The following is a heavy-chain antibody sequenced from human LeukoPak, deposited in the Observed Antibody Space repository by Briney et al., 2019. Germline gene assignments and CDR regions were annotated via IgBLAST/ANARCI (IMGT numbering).Heavy chain of an antibody. CDR2: INPKSGET. CDR3: ARRAAKSTVTTGLGYYYYYYMDV. D-gene: IGHD4-11*01. Sequence: GASVKVSCKASGYTFTVYYMHWIRQAPGQGLEWMGWINPKSGETNYAQKFQGRVTMTRDTSISTAYMELSRLRSDDTAVYYCARRAAKSTVTTGLGYYYYYYMDVWGKGTTVTVSS. V-gene: IGHV1-2*02. CDR1: GYTFTVYY. J-gene: IGHJ6*03.